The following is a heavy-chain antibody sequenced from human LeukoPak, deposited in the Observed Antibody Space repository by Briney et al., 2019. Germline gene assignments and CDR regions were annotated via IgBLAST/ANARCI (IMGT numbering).Heavy chain of an antibody. J-gene: IGHJ4*02. V-gene: IGHV1-18*01. CDR2: ISAYNGKT. CDR1: GYTFTSYG. Sequence: ASVKVSCKASGYTFTSYGISWVRQAPRQGLEWMGWISAYNGKTNHAQNFQGRVTMTTDTSTSTAYMELRSLRSDDTAVYYCARDGKQQLGFDYWGQGTLVAVSS. CDR3: ARDGKQQLGFDY. D-gene: IGHD6-13*01.